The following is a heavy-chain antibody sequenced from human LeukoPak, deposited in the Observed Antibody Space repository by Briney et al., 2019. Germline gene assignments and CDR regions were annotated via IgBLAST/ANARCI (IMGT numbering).Heavy chain of an antibody. CDR1: GFIAGYNY. V-gene: IGHV3-53*01. J-gene: IGHJ4*02. CDR2: NSSGGNT. Sequence: PGGSLRSSCAASGFIAGYNYMSWVRPAPGKGLGWVSVNSSGGNTSFADTVKGRFTISRDNSKNTLYLQMNGLRAEDTAVYYCAREVRGYYFDYWGQGTLVTVSS. CDR3: AREVRGYYFDY. D-gene: IGHD3-22*01.